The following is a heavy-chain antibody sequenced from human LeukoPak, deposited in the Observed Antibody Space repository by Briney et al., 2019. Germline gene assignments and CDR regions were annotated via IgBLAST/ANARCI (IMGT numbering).Heavy chain of an antibody. D-gene: IGHD3-22*01. CDR3: AKTQDDSSGYYPKLYFDF. V-gene: IGHV3-23*01. Sequence: GGSLRLSCAASGFTFSSYAMSWVRQAPGKGLEWVSVISGSGGSTYYADSVKGRSTISRDKSKNTLYLQMNSLRAEDTAIYYCAKTQDDSSGYYPKLYFDFWGQGTLVTVSS. CDR2: ISGSGGST. J-gene: IGHJ4*02. CDR1: GFTFSSYA.